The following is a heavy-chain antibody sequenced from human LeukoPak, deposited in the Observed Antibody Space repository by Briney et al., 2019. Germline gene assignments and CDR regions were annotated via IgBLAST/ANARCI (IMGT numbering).Heavy chain of an antibody. CDR3: TSTLQTTPGTD. CDR2: IKRDGTEK. V-gene: IGHV3-7*01. D-gene: IGHD6-13*01. J-gene: IGHJ4*02. Sequence: SGGSLRLSCAASGFTFSSFWMNWVRQTPGTGLEWVASIKRDGTEKYYVDSVKGRFTISRDNAKNSLYLQMDSLRAEDTAVYFCTSTLQTTPGTDWGQGTLVTVSS. CDR1: GFTFSSFW.